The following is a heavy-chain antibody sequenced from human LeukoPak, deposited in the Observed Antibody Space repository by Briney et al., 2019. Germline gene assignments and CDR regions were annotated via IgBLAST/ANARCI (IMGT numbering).Heavy chain of an antibody. V-gene: IGHV3-7*01. CDR1: GFTFSSYW. J-gene: IGHJ4*02. CDR2: IKQDGSEK. D-gene: IGHD3-3*01. Sequence: PGGSLRLSCAASGFTFSSYWMSWVRQAPGKGLEWVANIKQDGSEKYYVDSVKGRFTISRDNAKNSLYLQMNSLRAEDTAVYYCARVGYDFWSGYQDWFDYWGQGTLVTVSS. CDR3: ARVGYDFWSGYQDWFDY.